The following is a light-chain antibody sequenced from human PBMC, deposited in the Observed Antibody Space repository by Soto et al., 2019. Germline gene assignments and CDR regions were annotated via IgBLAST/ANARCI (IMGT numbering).Light chain of an antibody. V-gene: IGKV3-20*01. J-gene: IGKJ1*01. Sequence: EIVLTQSPGTLSLSPGDGATLSCRASQSVSSNYLAWYQLKPGQAPRLLIYAASFRATGIPDRFSGSGSGTDFTLTIRRLEPEDFAVYFCHQYGSSPRTFGQGTKVEIK. CDR2: AAS. CDR3: HQYGSSPRT. CDR1: QSVSSNY.